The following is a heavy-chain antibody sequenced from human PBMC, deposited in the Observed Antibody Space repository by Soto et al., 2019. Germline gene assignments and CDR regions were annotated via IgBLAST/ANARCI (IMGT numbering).Heavy chain of an antibody. J-gene: IGHJ5*02. CDR2: ISYDGSNK. CDR1: GFPFSSYG. V-gene: IGHV3-30*03. D-gene: IGHD4-17*01. Sequence: GGSLRLSCAASGFPFSSYGMHLVSQAPGKGLEWVAVISYDGSNKYYADSVKGRFTISRDNSKNTLYLQMNSLRAEDTAVYYCARDSLDYGDYPYNWFDPWGQGTLVTVSS. CDR3: ARDSLDYGDYPYNWFDP.